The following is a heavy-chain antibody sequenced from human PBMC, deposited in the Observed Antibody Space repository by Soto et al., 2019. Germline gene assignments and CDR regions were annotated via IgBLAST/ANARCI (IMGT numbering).Heavy chain of an antibody. V-gene: IGHV3-74*01. CDR3: ARSGNSYDTSGFLY. Sequence: GGSLRLSCAASGFTFSYHWMHWVRQAPGKGLVWVSRINSDGSTTSYADSVKGRFTISRDNAKNTLYLQMNSLRAEDTAVYYCARSGNSYDTSGFLYWGQGTLVTVSS. CDR2: INSDGSTT. J-gene: IGHJ4*02. CDR1: GFTFSYHW. D-gene: IGHD3-22*01.